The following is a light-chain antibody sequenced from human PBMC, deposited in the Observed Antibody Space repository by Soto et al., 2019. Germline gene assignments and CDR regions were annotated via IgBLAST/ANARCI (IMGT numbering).Light chain of an antibody. Sequence: QPVLTQSSSASASLGSSVKLTCTLSSGHSSYIIAWHQQQPGKAPRYLMTLEGSGSYNKGSGVPDRFSGSSSGADRYLTISNLQFEDEADYYCETWDSNTRVFVGGTKLTVL. CDR3: ETWDSNTRV. V-gene: IGLV4-60*02. CDR2: LEGSGSY. J-gene: IGLJ3*02. CDR1: SGHSSYI.